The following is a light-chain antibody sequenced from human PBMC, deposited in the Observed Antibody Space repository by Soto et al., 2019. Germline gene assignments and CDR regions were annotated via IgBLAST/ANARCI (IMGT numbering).Light chain of an antibody. CDR2: LNSDGSH. CDR1: NVHNSYA. CDR3: QTWSTDMRV. Sequence: QSVLTQPPSSSASLGASFKLTCNLSNVHNSYAIAWHQQQPEKGPRYLMKLNSDGSHSKGDGIPDRFSGSISGDERYLTIPRLQSEDEADYFSQTWSTDMRVFGGGIKVNVL. V-gene: IGLV4-69*01. J-gene: IGLJ3*02.